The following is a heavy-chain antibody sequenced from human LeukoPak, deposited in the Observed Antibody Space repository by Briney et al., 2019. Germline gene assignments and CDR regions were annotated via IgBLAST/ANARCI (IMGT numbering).Heavy chain of an antibody. J-gene: IGHJ4*02. CDR1: GGSFSGYS. Sequence: SETLSLTCAVYGGSFSGYSWTWIRQPPGKGLEWIGEIDRSGSTNYNPSLKSRLTISVDTSKNQFSLRLSSVTAADTAIYYCARGSAAGLAYWGQGTLVTVSS. D-gene: IGHD6-13*01. CDR2: IDRSGST. CDR3: ARGSAAGLAY. V-gene: IGHV4-34*01.